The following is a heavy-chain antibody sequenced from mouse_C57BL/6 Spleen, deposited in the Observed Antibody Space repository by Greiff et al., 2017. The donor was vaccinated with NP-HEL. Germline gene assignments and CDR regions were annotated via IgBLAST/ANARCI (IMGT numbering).Heavy chain of an antibody. J-gene: IGHJ2*01. D-gene: IGHD1-1*01. CDR1: GYTFTDYY. CDR2: INPYNGGT. CDR3: ARGGSTFDY. V-gene: IGHV1-19*01. Sequence: EVQLQESGPVLVKPGASVKMSCKASGYTFTDYYMNWVKQSHGKSLEWIGVINPYNGGTSYNQKFKGKATLTVDKSSSTAYMELNSLTSEDSAVYYCARGGSTFDYWGKGTTLTVSS.